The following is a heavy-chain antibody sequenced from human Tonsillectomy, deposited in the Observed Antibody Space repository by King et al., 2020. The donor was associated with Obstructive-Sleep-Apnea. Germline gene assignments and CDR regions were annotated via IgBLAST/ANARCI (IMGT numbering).Heavy chain of an antibody. CDR3: ARGDVTWNLAS. D-gene: IGHD1-1*01. Sequence: VQLQESGPGLVKPSETLSLTCTVSGGSMFSSYWSWIRQPPGKGLQHIGYVLYSGTTNYNPSLESRVTISVDTSKNQFSLQLRSVTTADTAVYFCARGDVTWNLASWGPGTLVTVSS. CDR1: GGSMFSSY. CDR2: VLYSGTT. J-gene: IGHJ4*02. V-gene: IGHV4-59*01.